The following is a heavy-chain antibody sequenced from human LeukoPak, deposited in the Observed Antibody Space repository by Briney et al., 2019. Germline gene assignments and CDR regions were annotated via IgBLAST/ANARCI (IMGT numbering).Heavy chain of an antibody. CDR3: ARNRGATGYYWVDY. J-gene: IGHJ4*02. D-gene: IGHD3-22*01. CDR1: GFTFSNYA. CDR2: ISYDGTNE. V-gene: IGHV3-30-3*01. Sequence: PGPSLRLSCAAAGFTFSNYAMHWDRQAPGKGLEWVAVISYDGTNEYYADSVKGRFTISRDNSKNTLYLQMDSLRVEDTAVFYCARNRGATGYYWVDYWGQGTLVSVSS.